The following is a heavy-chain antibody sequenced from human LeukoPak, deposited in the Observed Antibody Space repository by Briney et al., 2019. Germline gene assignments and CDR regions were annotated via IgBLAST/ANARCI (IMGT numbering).Heavy chain of an antibody. D-gene: IGHD1-26*01. J-gene: IGHJ4*02. V-gene: IGHV4-34*01. CDR1: GGSFSGYY. CDR3: ARASGSYLD. Sequence: SETLSLTCAFYGGSFSGYYWSWIRQPPGKGLEWIGEINHGGSTKYNPSLKSRVTISVDTSKNQFSLKLSSVTAADTAVYYCARASGSYLDWGQGTLVTVSS. CDR2: INHGGST.